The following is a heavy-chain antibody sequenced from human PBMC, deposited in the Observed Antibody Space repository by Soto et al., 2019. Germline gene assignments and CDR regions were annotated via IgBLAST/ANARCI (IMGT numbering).Heavy chain of an antibody. D-gene: IGHD6-6*01. J-gene: IGHJ4*02. CDR1: GFTFSSDS. V-gene: IGHV3-21*01. CDR3: ASLSSSSQYYFDY. Sequence: GGSLRLSCAASGFTFSSDSMNWVRQAPGKGLEWVSSISSSSSYIYYADSVKGRFTISRDNAKNSLYLQMNSLRAEDTAVYYCASLSSSSQYYFDYWGQGTLVTVSS. CDR2: ISSSSSYI.